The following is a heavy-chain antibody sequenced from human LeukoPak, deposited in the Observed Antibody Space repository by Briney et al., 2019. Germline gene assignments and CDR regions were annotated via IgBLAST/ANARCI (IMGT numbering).Heavy chain of an antibody. Sequence: GGSLRLSCAASGFTFSSYGMHWVRQAPGKGLEWVAVISYDGSNKCYADSVKGRFTISRDNSKNTLYLQMNSLRAEDTAVYYCAKSTKSDYLDYWGQGTLVTVSS. V-gene: IGHV3-30*18. J-gene: IGHJ4*02. CDR1: GFTFSSYG. D-gene: IGHD5-24*01. CDR3: AKSTKSDYLDY. CDR2: ISYDGSNK.